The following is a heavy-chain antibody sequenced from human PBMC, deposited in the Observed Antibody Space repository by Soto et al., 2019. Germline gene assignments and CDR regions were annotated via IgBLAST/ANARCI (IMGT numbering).Heavy chain of an antibody. Sequence: SETLSLTFTVYGGSIRSYYWSWLRQPPGKGLEWIGNIYYSGSTNYNPSRKSRVTMSVDMSKNQVSLKLSSVTAADTAGYYCTRVGGYYGDYPNFDYWGQGALVTVSS. V-gene: IGHV4-59*01. CDR2: IYYSGST. CDR3: TRVGGYYGDYPNFDY. D-gene: IGHD4-17*01. CDR1: GGSIRSYY. J-gene: IGHJ4*02.